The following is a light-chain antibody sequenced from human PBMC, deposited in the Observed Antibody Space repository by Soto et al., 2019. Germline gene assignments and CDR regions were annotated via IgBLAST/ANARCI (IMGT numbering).Light chain of an antibody. CDR1: SSNIGNNY. J-gene: IGLJ2*01. CDR2: ANN. Sequence: QSVLTQPPSVSAAPGQKVTISCSGSSSNIGNNYVSWYQQLPGTAPKLLIYANNKRPSGIPDLFSGSKSGTSATLGITGLQTGDEADYYCGTWDSSLSAGVFGGGTKLTVL. CDR3: GTWDSSLSAGV. V-gene: IGLV1-51*01.